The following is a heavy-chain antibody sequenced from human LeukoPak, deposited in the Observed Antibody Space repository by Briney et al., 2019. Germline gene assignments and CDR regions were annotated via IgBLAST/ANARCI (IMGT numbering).Heavy chain of an antibody. CDR1: GGSISSYC. CDR2: IYTSGST. V-gene: IGHV4-4*07. Sequence: SETLSLTCTVSGGSISSYCWSWIRQPAGKGLEWIGRIYTSGSTNYNPSLKSRVTMSVDTSKNQFSLKLSSVTAADTAVYYCASNYYYYGMDVWGQGTTVTVSS. J-gene: IGHJ6*02. CDR3: ASNYYYYGMDV.